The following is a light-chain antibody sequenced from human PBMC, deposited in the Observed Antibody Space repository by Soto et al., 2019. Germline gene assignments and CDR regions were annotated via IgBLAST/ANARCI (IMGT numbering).Light chain of an antibody. CDR1: QSVGTY. CDR2: DAS. J-gene: IGKJ5*01. V-gene: IGKV3-11*01. Sequence: DTVLTQSPGTLSLSPGERATLSCRASQSVGTYLAWYQQKPGQAPRLLIYDASNRATGIAPRFRGSGSGTDFTLTISSLEPEDFAAYYCQQRSNWPPEITFGQGTRLEIK. CDR3: QQRSNWPPEIT.